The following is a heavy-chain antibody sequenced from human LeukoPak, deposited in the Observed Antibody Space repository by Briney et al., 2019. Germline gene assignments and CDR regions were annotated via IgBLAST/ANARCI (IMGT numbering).Heavy chain of an antibody. J-gene: IGHJ4*02. V-gene: IGHV1-2*02. CDR2: INPNSGGT. CDR3: ARDRKMGTTNSFDY. Sequence: ASVKVSCKASGYTFTGYYMHWVRQAPGQGLEWMGWINPNSGGTNYAQKFQDRVTMTRDTSISTAYMELSRLRSDDTAVYYCARDRKMGTTNSFDYWGQGTLVXXSS. CDR1: GYTFTGYY. D-gene: IGHD1-26*01.